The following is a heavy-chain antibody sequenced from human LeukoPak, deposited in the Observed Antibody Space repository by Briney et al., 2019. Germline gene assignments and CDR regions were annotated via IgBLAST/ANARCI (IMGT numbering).Heavy chain of an antibody. J-gene: IGHJ4*02. CDR3: AGRAAHKAAAGTLFDY. CDR2: IIPIFGTA. V-gene: IGHV1-69*01. CDR1: GGTFSSYA. Sequence: GSSVKVSCKASGGTFSSYAISWVRQAPGQGLEWMGGIIPIFGTANYAQKFQGRVTITADESTSTAYMELSSLRSEDTAVYYCAGRAAHKAAAGTLFDYWGQGTLVTVSS. D-gene: IGHD6-13*01.